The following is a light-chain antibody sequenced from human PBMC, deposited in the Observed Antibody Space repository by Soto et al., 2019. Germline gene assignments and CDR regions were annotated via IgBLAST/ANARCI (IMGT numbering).Light chain of an antibody. CDR2: DAS. V-gene: IGKV3-11*01. CDR1: QRVSSY. CDR3: QQRSNWPPT. Sequence: EIVLTQSPATLSLSPGERATLSCRASQRVSSYLAWYQQKPGQAPRLLIYDASNRATGIPARFSGSGSGTDFTLTISSPEPEDFAVYYCQQRSNWPPTFGGGTKVEIK. J-gene: IGKJ4*01.